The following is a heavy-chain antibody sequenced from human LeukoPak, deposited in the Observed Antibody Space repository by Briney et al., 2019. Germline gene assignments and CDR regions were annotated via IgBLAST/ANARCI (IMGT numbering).Heavy chain of an antibody. V-gene: IGHV3-33*01. CDR2: IWYDGSNK. CDR3: ARTSLVGATFGAFDI. Sequence: GGSLRLSCAASGFTFSSYGMLWVRQAPGKGLEWVAVIWYDGSNKYYADSVKGRFTISRDNSKNTLYLQMNSLRAEDTAVYYCARTSLVGATFGAFDIWGQGTMVTVSS. J-gene: IGHJ3*02. CDR1: GFTFSSYG. D-gene: IGHD1-26*01.